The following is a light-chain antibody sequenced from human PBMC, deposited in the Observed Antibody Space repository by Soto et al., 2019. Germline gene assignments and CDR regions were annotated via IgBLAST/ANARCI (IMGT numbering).Light chain of an antibody. Sequence: QSALTQPASVSGSPGQSITISCTGTSSDVCRFNYVSWYQQHPGNPPKLIIFDVTRRPSGVSNRFSGSKSGNAASLTISGLQAEDEANYYCSSFVGTSILVVFGGGTKVTVL. CDR2: DVT. CDR3: SSFVGTSILVV. V-gene: IGLV2-14*01. CDR1: SSDVCRFNY. J-gene: IGLJ2*01.